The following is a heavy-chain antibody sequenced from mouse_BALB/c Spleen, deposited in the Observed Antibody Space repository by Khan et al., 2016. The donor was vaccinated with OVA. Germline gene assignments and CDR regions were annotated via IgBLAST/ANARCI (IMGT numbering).Heavy chain of an antibody. V-gene: IGHV1S135*01. J-gene: IGHJ3*01. Sequence: VQLQQSGPDLMKPGASVEISCKASGYSFTTYYIHWVMQSHGRSLEWIGYIDPFSGGTTYNQKFKGQATLTVDKSSSTAYIRLSNLTSEDSAVNYCTRHGYVAWFTYWGQGTLVTVSA. CDR3: TRHGYVAWFTY. CDR1: GYSFTTYY. CDR2: IDPFSGGT. D-gene: IGHD2-2*01.